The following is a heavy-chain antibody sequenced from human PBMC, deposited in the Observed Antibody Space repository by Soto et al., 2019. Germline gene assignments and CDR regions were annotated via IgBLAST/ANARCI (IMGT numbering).Heavy chain of an antibody. CDR3: ARDRVVTDFRHYYYYGRDV. D-gene: IGHD2-21*02. Sequence: SETLSLTCTVSGGSISSGGYYWSWIRQHPGKGLEWIGYIYYSGSTYYNPSLKSRVTISVDTSKNQFSLKLSSVTAADTAVYYCARDRVVTDFRHYYYYGRDVWGQGTTVTVSS. J-gene: IGHJ6*02. CDR1: GGSISSGGYY. CDR2: IYYSGST. V-gene: IGHV4-31*03.